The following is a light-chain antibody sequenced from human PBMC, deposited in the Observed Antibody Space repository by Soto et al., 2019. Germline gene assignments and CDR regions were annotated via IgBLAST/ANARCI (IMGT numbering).Light chain of an antibody. CDR2: DAS. Sequence: DIQMTQSPSTLSASVGDRVTITCRASQNISSWLAWYQQKPGNAPKLLIYDASSLESGVPSRFSGSGSGTDFTLTISCLQSEDFATYYCQQYYSFPRTFGQGTKVDIK. J-gene: IGKJ1*01. CDR3: QQYYSFPRT. CDR1: QNISSW. V-gene: IGKV1-5*01.